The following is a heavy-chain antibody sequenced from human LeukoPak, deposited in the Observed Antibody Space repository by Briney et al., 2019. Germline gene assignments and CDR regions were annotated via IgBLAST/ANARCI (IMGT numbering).Heavy chain of an antibody. Sequence: PGGSLRLSCAASGFTFSSYGMNWVRQAPGKGLGWVSLISSSGGSTYYADSVKGRFSISRDNSKNTLFLQMNSLRAEDTAVYYCAKERARKGPTAFDYWGQGTLVTVSS. V-gene: IGHV3-23*01. J-gene: IGHJ4*02. CDR2: ISSSGGST. CDR1: GFTFSSYG. D-gene: IGHD1-26*01. CDR3: AKERARKGPTAFDY.